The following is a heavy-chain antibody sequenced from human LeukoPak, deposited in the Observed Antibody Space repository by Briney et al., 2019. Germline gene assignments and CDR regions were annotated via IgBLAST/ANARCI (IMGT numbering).Heavy chain of an antibody. V-gene: IGHV4-38-2*02. D-gene: IGHD3-9*01. Sequence: PSETLSLTCTVSGYSISSGYYWGWIRQPPRKGLEWIGSIYHSGSTYYNPSLKSRVTISVDTSKNQFSLKLSSVTAADTAVYYCARDLAHYDILTGYYNGWFDPWGQGTLVTVSS. CDR3: ARDLAHYDILTGYYNGWFDP. CDR1: GYSISSGYY. CDR2: IYHSGST. J-gene: IGHJ5*02.